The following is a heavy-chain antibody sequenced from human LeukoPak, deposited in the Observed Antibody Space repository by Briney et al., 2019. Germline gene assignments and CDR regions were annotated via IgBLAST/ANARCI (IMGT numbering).Heavy chain of an antibody. Sequence: PGGSLRLSCAASGFTFSSYAISCVRQAPGKGLEWVSAISGSGGNTYYADSVKGRFTISRDSTKNTLYLQMNILRPEDTAVYYCAKMRFEDSSSSRHFDYWGQGTLVTVSS. CDR3: AKMRFEDSSSSRHFDY. CDR1: GFTFSSYA. J-gene: IGHJ4*02. CDR2: ISGSGGNT. V-gene: IGHV3-23*01. D-gene: IGHD6-6*01.